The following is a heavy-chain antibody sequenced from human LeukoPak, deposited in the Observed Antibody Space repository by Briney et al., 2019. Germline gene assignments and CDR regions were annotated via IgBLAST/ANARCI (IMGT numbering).Heavy chain of an antibody. Sequence: KPSETLSPTCAVYGGSFSSYYWSWIRQPPGKGLEWIGEINHSGSTNYNPSLKSRVTISVDTSKNQFSLKLSSVTAADTAVYYCARGRITVVTPRFYYYYGMDVWGQGTTVTVSS. V-gene: IGHV4-34*01. CDR3: ARGRITVVTPRFYYYYGMDV. D-gene: IGHD4-23*01. CDR1: GGSFSSYY. CDR2: INHSGST. J-gene: IGHJ6*02.